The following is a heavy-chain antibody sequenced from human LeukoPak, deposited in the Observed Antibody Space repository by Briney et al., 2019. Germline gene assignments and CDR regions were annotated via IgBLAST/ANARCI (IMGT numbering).Heavy chain of an antibody. CDR1: GFTFSGYG. V-gene: IGHV3-33*01. CDR3: ERENKNYYDSSGYYYGFDF. Sequence: GRSLRLSCAASGFTFSGYGMHWVRQAPGKGLEWVAVIWYDGSNQYYADSVKGRFTISRDNSKNTLYLQMNSLRAEDTAVYYCERENKNYYDSSGYYYGFDFWGQGTVVTVSS. CDR2: IWYDGSNQ. J-gene: IGHJ4*02. D-gene: IGHD3-22*01.